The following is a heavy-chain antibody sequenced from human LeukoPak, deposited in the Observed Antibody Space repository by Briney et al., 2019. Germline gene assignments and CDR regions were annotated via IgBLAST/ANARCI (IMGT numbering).Heavy chain of an antibody. CDR3: ARHFAYSSSSNFDY. J-gene: IGHJ4*02. Sequence: WESLSLTCAVYGESLSGYYWSWIRQPPGKGLEWIGYVYYTGSTNYNPSLKSRVTMFEDKSKNQFSLRLYSVTVADTAVYYCARHFAYSSSSNFDYWGQGSLVTVS. V-gene: IGHV4-59*08. CDR2: VYYTGST. D-gene: IGHD6-6*01. CDR1: GESLSGYY.